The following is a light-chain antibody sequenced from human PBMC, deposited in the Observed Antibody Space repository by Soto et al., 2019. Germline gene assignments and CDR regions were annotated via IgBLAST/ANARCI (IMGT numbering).Light chain of an antibody. J-gene: IGKJ2*01. CDR2: DAS. CDR1: QGIRND. CDR3: QQYNSYPYT. V-gene: IGKV1-13*02. Sequence: AIQMTQSPSSLSASVGDRVTITCRASQGIRNDLGWFQQKPGKAPKLLIYDASSLESGVPSRFSGSGSGTEFTLTISSLQPDDFATYYCQQYNSYPYTFGQGTKLEIK.